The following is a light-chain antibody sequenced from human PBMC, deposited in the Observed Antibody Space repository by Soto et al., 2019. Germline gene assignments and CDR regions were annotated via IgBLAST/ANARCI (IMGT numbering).Light chain of an antibody. Sequence: QSALTQPASVSGSPGQSITISCSGTNRDIGAYDYVSWYQQHPGKPPKLIIYNVNNRPSGVSFRFSGSKSANTASLTISGLQTEDEADYYCLSHTTRRIYVFGPGTKLTVL. J-gene: IGLJ1*01. CDR1: NRDIGAYDY. CDR2: NVN. V-gene: IGLV2-14*03. CDR3: LSHTTRRIYV.